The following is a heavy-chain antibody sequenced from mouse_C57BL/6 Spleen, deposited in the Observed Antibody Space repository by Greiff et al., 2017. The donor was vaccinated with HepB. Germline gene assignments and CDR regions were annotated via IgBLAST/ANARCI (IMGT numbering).Heavy chain of an antibody. CDR1: GYTFTSYW. J-gene: IGHJ4*01. V-gene: IGHV1-69*01. Sequence: VQLQQSGAELVMPGASVKLSCKASGYTFTSYWMHWVKQRPGQGLEWIGEIDPSDSYTNYNQKFKGKSTLTVDKSSSTAYMQLSSLTSEDSAVYYCARSLTGNAMDYWGQGTSVTVSS. CDR3: ARSLTGNAMDY. D-gene: IGHD4-1*01. CDR2: IDPSDSYT.